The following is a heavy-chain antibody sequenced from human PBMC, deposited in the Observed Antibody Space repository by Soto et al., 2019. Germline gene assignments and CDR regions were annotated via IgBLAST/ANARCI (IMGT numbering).Heavy chain of an antibody. Sequence: EVQLLESGGGLVQPGGSLRLSCAASGFTFSSYAMSWVRQAPGKGLEWVSAISGSGGSTYYAGSVKGRFTISRDNSKNTLYLQMNSLRAEDTAVYYCAKDPAADGGYYYYGMDVWGQGTTVTVSS. V-gene: IGHV3-23*01. J-gene: IGHJ6*02. D-gene: IGHD6-13*01. CDR1: GFTFSSYA. CDR2: ISGSGGST. CDR3: AKDPAADGGYYYYGMDV.